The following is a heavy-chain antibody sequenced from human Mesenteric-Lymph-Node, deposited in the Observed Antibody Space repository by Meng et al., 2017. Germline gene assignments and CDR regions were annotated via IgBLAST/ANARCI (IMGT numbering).Heavy chain of an antibody. Sequence: GESLKTSCRTSGFIFAGSVMTWVRQAPGKGLEWVSHIDVSRGSPYYADSVKGRYTISNDNSKNTVYLQMNSLRVEDTAVYYCARDWSGSGSSIDYWGQGTLVTVSS. D-gene: IGHD3-10*01. CDR3: ARDWSGSGSSIDY. CDR2: IDVSRGSP. CDR1: GFIFAGSV. V-gene: IGHV3-23*01. J-gene: IGHJ4*02.